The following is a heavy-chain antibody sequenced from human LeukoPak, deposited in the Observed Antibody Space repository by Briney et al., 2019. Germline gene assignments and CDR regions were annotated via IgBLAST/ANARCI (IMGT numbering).Heavy chain of an antibody. CDR1: GFTFSDST. J-gene: IGHJ4*02. D-gene: IGHD2-15*01. CDR2: IRSKASNYAT. Sequence: PGGSLKLSCVASGFTFSDSTMHWVRQASGKGLEWVGHIRSKASNYATTYAASVKGRFTISRDDSKNTAYLQINSLKTEDTAIYYCTRHERDCSGGRCSDHWGQGTPVTVSS. V-gene: IGHV3-73*01. CDR3: TRHERDCSGGRCSDH.